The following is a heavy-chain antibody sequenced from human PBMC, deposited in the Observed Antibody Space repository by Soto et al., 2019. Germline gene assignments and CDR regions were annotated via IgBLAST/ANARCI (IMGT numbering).Heavy chain of an antibody. D-gene: IGHD3-3*01. CDR3: ARAATIRSFQNVFDY. CDR1: GDSVSSNSAA. V-gene: IGHV6-1*01. Sequence: SQTLSLTCAISGDSVSSNSAAWNWIRQSPSRGLEWLGRTYYRSKWYNDYAVSVKSRITINPDTSKNQFYLQLNSVTPEDTAVYYGARAATIRSFQNVFDYWGQGTLVTVSS. CDR2: TYYRSKWYN. J-gene: IGHJ4*02.